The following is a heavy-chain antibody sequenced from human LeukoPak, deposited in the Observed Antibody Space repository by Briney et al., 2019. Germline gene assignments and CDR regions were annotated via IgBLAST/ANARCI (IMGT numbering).Heavy chain of an antibody. CDR1: GFTFSSFW. V-gene: IGHV3-7*03. Sequence: GGSLRLSCAASGFTFSSFWMSWVRQAPGKGLEWVAYIKQEGSEKYYVDSVKGRFTISREHAKNSLYLQMNSLRAEDTAVYYCARDRVVRGVTGRWYYYGMDVWGKGTTVTVSS. CDR3: ARDRVVRGVTGRWYYYGMDV. D-gene: IGHD3-10*01. J-gene: IGHJ6*04. CDR2: IKQEGSEK.